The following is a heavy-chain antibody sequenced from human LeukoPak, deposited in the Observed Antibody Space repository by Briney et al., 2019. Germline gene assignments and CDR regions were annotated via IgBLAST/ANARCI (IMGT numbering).Heavy chain of an antibody. Sequence: SETLSLTCIVSGASISSYYWSWIRQPPGKGLEWIGYIYYSGSTNYNPSLKSRVTISVDASKNQFSLKVSSVTAADTAVYYCARHGTTGTNLNWFDPWGQGTLVTVSS. CDR1: GASISSYY. CDR2: IYYSGST. V-gene: IGHV4-59*01. D-gene: IGHD1-1*01. CDR3: ARHGTTGTNLNWFDP. J-gene: IGHJ5*02.